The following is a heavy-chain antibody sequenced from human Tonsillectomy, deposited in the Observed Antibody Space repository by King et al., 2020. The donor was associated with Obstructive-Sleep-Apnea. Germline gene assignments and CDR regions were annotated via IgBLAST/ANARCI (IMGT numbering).Heavy chain of an antibody. CDR2: IKQDGGEK. V-gene: IGHV3-7*01. CDR3: ADGSGTDAMDV. Sequence: VQLVESGGGLVQPGGSLRLSCAASGFTFGSYWMSWVRQAPGKGLEWVANIKQDGGEKYYVDSVKGRFTISRDNARNSLYLQMSSLRADDTAVYYCADGSGTDAMDVWGHGTTVTVSS. J-gene: IGHJ6*02. CDR1: GFTFGSYW. D-gene: IGHD3-10*01.